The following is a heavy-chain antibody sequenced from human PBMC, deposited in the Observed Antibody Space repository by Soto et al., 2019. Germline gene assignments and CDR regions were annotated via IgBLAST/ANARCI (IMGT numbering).Heavy chain of an antibody. CDR3: AKAMNQGLGELLSGLDAFDI. CDR2: ISGSGGST. J-gene: IGHJ3*02. V-gene: IGHV3-23*01. CDR1: GFTFSSYA. Sequence: GGSLRLSCAASGFTFSSYAMSWVRQAPGKGLEWVSAISGSGGSTYYADSVKGRFTISRDNSKNTLYLQMNSLRAEDTAVYYCAKAMNQGLGELLSGLDAFDIWGQGTMVTVSS. D-gene: IGHD1-7*01.